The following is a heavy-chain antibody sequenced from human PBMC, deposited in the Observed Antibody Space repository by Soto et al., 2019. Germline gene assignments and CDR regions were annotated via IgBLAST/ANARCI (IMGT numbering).Heavy chain of an antibody. CDR3: ARGGLNAYYYYYMDV. Sequence: GGSLRLSCAASGFTVSSNYMSWVRQAPGKGLEWVSAIYSGGSTYYADSVKGRFTISRDNSKNTLYLQMNSLRAEDTAVYYCARGGLNAYYYYYMDVWGKGTTVTVSS. J-gene: IGHJ6*03. D-gene: IGHD1-26*01. CDR1: GFTVSSNY. CDR2: IYSGGST. V-gene: IGHV3-66*01.